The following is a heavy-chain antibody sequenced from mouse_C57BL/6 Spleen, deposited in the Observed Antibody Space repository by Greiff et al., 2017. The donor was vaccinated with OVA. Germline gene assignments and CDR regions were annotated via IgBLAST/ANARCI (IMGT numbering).Heavy chain of an antibody. CDR3: ARSNYGSPYAMDY. V-gene: IGHV3-6*01. CDR1: GYSITSGYY. D-gene: IGHD1-1*01. J-gene: IGHJ4*01. Sequence: EVQLQQSGPGLVKPSQSLSLTCSVTGYSITSGYYWNWIRQFPGNKLEWMGYISYDGSNNYNPSLKNRISITRDTSKNQFFLKLNSVTTEDTATYYCARSNYGSPYAMDYWGQGTSVTVSS. CDR2: ISYDGSN.